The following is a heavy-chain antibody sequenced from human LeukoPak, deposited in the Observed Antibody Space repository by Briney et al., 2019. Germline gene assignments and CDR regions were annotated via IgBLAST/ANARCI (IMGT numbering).Heavy chain of an antibody. D-gene: IGHD3-10*01. J-gene: IGHJ5*02. CDR1: GGSISSGGYY. CDR2: IYYSGNT. CDR3: ARVDTMVRGVINWFDP. Sequence: SETLSLTCTVSGGSISSGGYYWSWIRQHTGKGLEWIGYIYYSGNTYYNPSLNSRLTISVDTSKNQFSLRLDSVTAAGTAVYYCARVDTMVRGVINWFDPWGQGTLVIVSS. V-gene: IGHV4-31*03.